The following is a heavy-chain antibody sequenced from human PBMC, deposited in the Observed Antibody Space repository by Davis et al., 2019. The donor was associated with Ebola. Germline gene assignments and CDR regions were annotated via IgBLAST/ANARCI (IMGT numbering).Heavy chain of an antibody. V-gene: IGHV3-30-3*01. CDR3: ARDSDSSSSSCFDY. J-gene: IGHJ4*02. CDR1: GFTFSSYA. CDR2: ISYDGSNK. Sequence: PRGSLRLSCAASGFTFSSYAMHWVRQAPGKGLEWVAVISYDGSNKYYADSVKGRFTISRDNSKNTLYLQMNSLRAEDTAVYYCARDSDSSSSSCFDYWGQGTLVTVSS. D-gene: IGHD6-19*01.